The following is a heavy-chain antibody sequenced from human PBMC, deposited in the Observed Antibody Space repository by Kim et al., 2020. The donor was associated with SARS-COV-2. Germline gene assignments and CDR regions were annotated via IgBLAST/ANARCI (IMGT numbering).Heavy chain of an antibody. J-gene: IGHJ4*02. Sequence: YTPSLKSRVTISVDTSKNQFSLKLSSVTAADTAVYYCARGAPGGSGWYHYWGQGTLVTVSS. V-gene: IGHV4-59*09. D-gene: IGHD6-19*01. CDR3: ARGAPGGSGWYHY.